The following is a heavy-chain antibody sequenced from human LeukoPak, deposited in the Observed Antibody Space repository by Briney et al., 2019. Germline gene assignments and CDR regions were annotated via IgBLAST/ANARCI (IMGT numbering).Heavy chain of an antibody. CDR2: ITRIGGST. D-gene: IGHD1-26*01. J-gene: IGHJ4*02. CDR1: GVTFDDDG. Sequence: GGSLRLSCAASGVTFDDDGMGWVSQGPGEGLEWVSGITRIGGSTGYADSVKGGFTFSRDNAKNSLHRRLTRWRAEDPALYYGASGGIYYGAAFDFWGQGSLVTVSA. CDR3: ASGGIYYGAAFDF. V-gene: IGHV3-20*04.